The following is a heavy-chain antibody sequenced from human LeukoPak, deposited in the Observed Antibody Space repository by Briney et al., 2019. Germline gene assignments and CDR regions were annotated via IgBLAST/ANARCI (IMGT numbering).Heavy chain of an antibody. Sequence: GGSLRLSCAASGFTFSSYAMSWVRQAPGKGLEWASAISGSGGSTYYADSVKGRFTISRDNSKNTLYLQMNSLRAEDTAVYYCAKSTLSGRVTWFDPWGQGTLVTVSS. CDR2: ISGSGGST. CDR1: GFTFSSYA. CDR3: AKSTLSGRVTWFDP. V-gene: IGHV3-23*01. D-gene: IGHD4-23*01. J-gene: IGHJ5*02.